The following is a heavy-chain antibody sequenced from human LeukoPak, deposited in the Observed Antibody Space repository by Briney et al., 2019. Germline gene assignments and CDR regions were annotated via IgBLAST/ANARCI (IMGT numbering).Heavy chain of an antibody. CDR3: ASAWSGSFDY. V-gene: IGHV4-31*03. Sequence: SQTLSLTCTVSGGFISSGGYYWSWIRQHPGKGLEWIGYIYYSGSTYYNPSLKSRVTISVDRSKNQFSLKLSSVTAADTAVYYCASAWSGSFDYWGQGTLVTVSS. J-gene: IGHJ4*02. D-gene: IGHD3-3*01. CDR2: IYYSGST. CDR1: GGFISSGGYY.